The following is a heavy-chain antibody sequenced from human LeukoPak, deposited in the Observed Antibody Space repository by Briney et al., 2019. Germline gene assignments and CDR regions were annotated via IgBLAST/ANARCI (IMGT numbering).Heavy chain of an antibody. D-gene: IGHD6-6*01. J-gene: IGHJ6*03. CDR3: AKDGPYSSSSYYYYYMDV. CDR2: ISWDGGST. CDR1: GFTVSSNY. V-gene: IGHV3-43*01. Sequence: PGGSLRLSCAASGFTVSSNYMSWVRQAPGKGLEWVSLISWDGGSTYYADSVKGRFTISRDNSKNSLYLQMNSLRTEDTALYYCAKDGPYSSSSYYYYYMDVWGKGTTVTVSS.